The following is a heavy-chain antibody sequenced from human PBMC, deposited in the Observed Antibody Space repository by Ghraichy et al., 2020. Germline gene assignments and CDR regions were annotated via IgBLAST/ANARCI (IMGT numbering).Heavy chain of an antibody. CDR3: ARSPRDPHSSGWNGRDN. CDR2: ISHSGST. D-gene: IGHD6-19*01. Sequence: SETLSLTCAVYGGSFSGYYWSWIRQPPGKGLEWIGEISHSGSTNYNPSLKSRVTISVDTSKNHFSLRLTSVTAADTAMYYCARSPRDPHSSGWNGRDNWGQGSLVTVSS. J-gene: IGHJ4*02. CDR1: GGSFSGYY. V-gene: IGHV4-34*01.